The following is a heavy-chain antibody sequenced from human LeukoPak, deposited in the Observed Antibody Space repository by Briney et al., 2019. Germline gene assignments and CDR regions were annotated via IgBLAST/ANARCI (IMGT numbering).Heavy chain of an antibody. CDR1: GFTFSSYE. CDR3: ARQPRGFDH. V-gene: IGHV3-48*03. J-gene: IGHJ4*02. Sequence: GGSLRLSCAASGFTFSSYEMNWVRQAPGKGLEWVSYISSSGSTIYYADSVKGRFTISRDNATNSLCLQMNSLRAEDTAVYYCARQPRGFDHWGQGTLVTVSS. D-gene: IGHD3-10*01. CDR2: ISSSGSTI.